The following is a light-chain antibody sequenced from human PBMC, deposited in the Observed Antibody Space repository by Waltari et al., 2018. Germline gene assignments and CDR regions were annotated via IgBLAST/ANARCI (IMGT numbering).Light chain of an antibody. CDR1: QGISSY. CDR3: QQFNSYPRT. V-gene: IGKV1-9*01. Sequence: IQLAQSPSSLSASVGDRATITCRASQGISSYLAWYQQKPGKAPNLLIYAASTLQSGVPSRFSGSGSETEFNLIISGLQPEEFATYYCQQFNSYPRTFGQGTKVEIK. CDR2: AAS. J-gene: IGKJ1*01.